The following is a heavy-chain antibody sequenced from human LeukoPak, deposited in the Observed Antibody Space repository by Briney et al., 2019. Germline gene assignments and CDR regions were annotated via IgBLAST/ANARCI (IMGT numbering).Heavy chain of an antibody. CDR3: ARGLAYCGGGCYRALDY. CDR1: GFTFSSHT. J-gene: IGHJ4*02. Sequence: PGGSLRLSCAASGFTFSSHTMNWVRQAPGKGLEWVSYISSSSSRMYYADSVKGRFTISRDNAKDSLYLQMNSLRDEDTAVYYCARGLAYCGGGCYRALDYWGQGTLVTVSS. D-gene: IGHD2-21*02. V-gene: IGHV3-48*02. CDR2: ISSSSSRM.